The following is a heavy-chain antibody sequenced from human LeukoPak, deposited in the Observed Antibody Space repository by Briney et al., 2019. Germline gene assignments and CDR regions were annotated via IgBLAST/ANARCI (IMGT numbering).Heavy chain of an antibody. CDR3: AKGYNSGWYIPFDM. D-gene: IGHD6-19*01. V-gene: IGHV3-23*01. J-gene: IGHJ3*02. CDR2: ISGRGSNT. CDR1: GFTFSNYA. Sequence: GGSLRLSCAASGFTFSNYAMTWVSQAPGKGLEWVSGISGRGSNTYYAESVKGRFTISRDNSQNTLYLQMNSLRAEDTAVYYCAKGYNSGWYIPFDMWGQGTMVTVSS.